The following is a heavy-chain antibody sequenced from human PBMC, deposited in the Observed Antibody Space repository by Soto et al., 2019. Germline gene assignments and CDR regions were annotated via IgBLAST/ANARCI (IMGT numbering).Heavy chain of an antibody. V-gene: IGHV1-2*04. J-gene: IGHJ4*02. CDR2: INPNSGGT. Sequence: ASVKGSCKASGYTFPGYYMHWVRQAPGQGLEWMGWINPNSGGTNYAQKFQGWVTMTRDTSISTAYMELSRLRSDDTAVYYCARGVRRYYDSSGYYFSDYWGQGTLVTVSS. CDR1: GYTFPGYY. D-gene: IGHD3-22*01. CDR3: ARGVRRYYDSSGYYFSDY.